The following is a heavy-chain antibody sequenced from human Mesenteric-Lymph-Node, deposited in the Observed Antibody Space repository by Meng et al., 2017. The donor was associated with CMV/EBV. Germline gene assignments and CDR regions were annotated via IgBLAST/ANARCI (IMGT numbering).Heavy chain of an antibody. CDR3: ARGMTYYYDSCFDY. CDR1: GFTFSTYW. V-gene: IGHV3-74*01. CDR2: INSDDSNT. Sequence: GGSLRLSCAASGFTFSTYWMHWVRQAPGKGLVWVSRINSDDSNTDYADSVKGRFTISRDNAKNTLYLQMNSLRAEDTAVYYCARGMTYYYDSCFDYWGQGTLVTVSS. D-gene: IGHD3-22*01. J-gene: IGHJ4*02.